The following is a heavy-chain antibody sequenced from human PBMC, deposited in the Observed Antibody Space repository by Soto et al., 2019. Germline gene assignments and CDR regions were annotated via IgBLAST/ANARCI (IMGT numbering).Heavy chain of an antibody. V-gene: IGHV1-69*01. CDR2: IIPVFGLV. J-gene: IGHJ6*02. CDR3: AGGRIVVVGSRAYYGMDV. D-gene: IGHD3-22*01. Sequence: QVHLLLQSGAEVKKPVSSVKVSCKASGGTPSNSAISWVRQAPGQGLEWMGGIIPVFGLVKYAQNFQGRVTITADESTNTAYMELSSLRPEDTAVYYCAGGRIVVVGSRAYYGMDVCGQGTTVTVSS. CDR1: GGTPSNSA.